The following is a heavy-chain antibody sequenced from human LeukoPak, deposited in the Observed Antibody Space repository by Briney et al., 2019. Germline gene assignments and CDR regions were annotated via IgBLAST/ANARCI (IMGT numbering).Heavy chain of an antibody. V-gene: IGHV4-34*01. Sequence: KTSETLSLTCAVYGGSFSGYYWSWIRQPPGKGLEWVGEINHSGSTNYNPSLKSRVTISVDTSKNQFSLKLSSVTAADTAVYYCARGAPGYSGYATAWGQGTLVTVSS. J-gene: IGHJ5*02. CDR2: INHSGST. CDR3: ARGAPGYSGYATA. D-gene: IGHD5-12*01. CDR1: GGSFSGYY.